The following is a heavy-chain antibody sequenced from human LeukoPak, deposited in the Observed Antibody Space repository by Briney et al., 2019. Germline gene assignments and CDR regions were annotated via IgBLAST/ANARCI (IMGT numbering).Heavy chain of an antibody. Sequence: QTGGSLRLSCAASGFTVSSNYMSWVRQAPGKGLEWVSVIYSGGSTYYADSVKGRFTISRDNSKNTLYLQMNSLRAEDTAVYYCARAPPYSGSYIFDYWGQGTLVTVSS. V-gene: IGHV3-53*01. J-gene: IGHJ4*02. CDR2: IYSGGST. CDR3: ARAPPYSGSYIFDY. D-gene: IGHD1-26*01. CDR1: GFTVSSNY.